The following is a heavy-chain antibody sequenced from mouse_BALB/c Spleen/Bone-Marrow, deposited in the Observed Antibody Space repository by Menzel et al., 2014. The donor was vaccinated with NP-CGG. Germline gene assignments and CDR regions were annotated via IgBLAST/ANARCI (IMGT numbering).Heavy chain of an antibody. J-gene: IGHJ1*01. CDR2: IWAGGST. Sequence: VKLMESGPGLVAPSQRLSITCTVSGFSLTSHGVHWVRQPPGKGLEWLGVIWAGGSTNYNSALMSRLSISKDNSKSQVFLKMNSLQTDDTAMYYCARGGGNWYFDVWGAGTTVTVSS. CDR1: GFSLTSHG. CDR3: ARGGGNWYFDV. V-gene: IGHV2-9*02.